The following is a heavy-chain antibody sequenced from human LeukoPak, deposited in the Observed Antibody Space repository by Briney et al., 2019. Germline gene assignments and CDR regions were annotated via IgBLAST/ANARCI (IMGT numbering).Heavy chain of an antibody. D-gene: IGHD2-2*01. CDR2: IYTSGST. J-gene: IGHJ5*02. CDR1: GGSISSHY. Sequence: PSETLSLTCTVSGGSISSHYWSWIRQPAGKGLEWIGRIYTSGSTNYNPSLKSRVTMSVDTSKNQFSLKLSSVTAADTAVYYCARDLFLCSSTSCYAGLPYYDILPSGIWFDPWGQGTLVTVSS. V-gene: IGHV4-4*07. CDR3: ARDLFLCSSTSCYAGLPYYDILPSGIWFDP.